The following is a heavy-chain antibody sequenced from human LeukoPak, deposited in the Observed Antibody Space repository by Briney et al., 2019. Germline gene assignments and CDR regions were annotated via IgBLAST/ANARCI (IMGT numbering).Heavy chain of an antibody. CDR2: IIPIFGAA. CDR1: GGTFSSYA. D-gene: IGHD6-19*01. J-gene: IGHJ5*02. V-gene: IGHV1-69*13. Sequence: SVKVSCKASGGTFSSYAISWVRQAPRQGLEWMGGIIPIFGAANYAQKFQGRVTITADESTSTAYMELSSLRSEDTAVYYCARGTYSSGWYLDWFDPWGQGTLVTVSS. CDR3: ARGTYSSGWYLDWFDP.